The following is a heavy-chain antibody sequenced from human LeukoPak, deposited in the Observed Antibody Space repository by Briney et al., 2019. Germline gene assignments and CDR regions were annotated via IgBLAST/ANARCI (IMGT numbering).Heavy chain of an antibody. J-gene: IGHJ5*02. CDR3: ARHPLRYCSSTSCLVFDP. V-gene: IGHV4-39*01. D-gene: IGHD2-2*01. Sequence: PSETLSLTCTVSGGSLSSSSYCGGWVRQPPGRGREWVGSIYYSGRTYNNPSRKRRVTISEDASKNQCSLKLSSVTAADTAVYYCARHPLRYCSSTSCLVFDPWGQGTLVTVSS. CDR2: IYYSGRT. CDR1: GGSLSSSSYC.